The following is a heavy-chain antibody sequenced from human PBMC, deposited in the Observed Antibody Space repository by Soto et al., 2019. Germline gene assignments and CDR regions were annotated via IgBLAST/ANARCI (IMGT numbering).Heavy chain of an antibody. Sequence: ASVKVSCKVSGDTLTELSMHWVRQAPGKGLEWMGGFDPEDGETIYAQKFQGRVTMTEDTSTDTAYMELSSLRSEDTAVYYCATVYRKYQLLYGDYYYMDVWGKGTTVTVSS. V-gene: IGHV1-24*01. CDR1: GDTLTELS. J-gene: IGHJ6*03. CDR3: ATVYRKYQLLYGDYYYMDV. D-gene: IGHD2-2*02. CDR2: FDPEDGET.